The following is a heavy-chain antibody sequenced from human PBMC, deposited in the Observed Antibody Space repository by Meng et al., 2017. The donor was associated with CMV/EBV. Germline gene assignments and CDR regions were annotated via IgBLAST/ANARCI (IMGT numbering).Heavy chain of an antibody. CDR3: ARLGRAEYFQH. D-gene: IGHD3-16*01. V-gene: IGHV5-51*01. Sequence: IACRGAGYSFTSYWTGWVRQMPGKGLEWMGIIYPGDSDTRYSPSFQGQVTISDDKSISTAYLQWSSLKASDTAMYYCARLGRAEYFQHWGQGTLVTVSS. J-gene: IGHJ1*01. CDR2: IYPGDSDT. CDR1: GYSFTSYW.